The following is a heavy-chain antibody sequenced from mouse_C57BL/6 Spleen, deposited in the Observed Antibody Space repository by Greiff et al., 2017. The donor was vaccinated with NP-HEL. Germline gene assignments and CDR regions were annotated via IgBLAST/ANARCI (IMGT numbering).Heavy chain of an antibody. V-gene: IGHV1-54*01. CDR3: ARGEGHYYAMDY. CDR2: INPGSGGT. J-gene: IGHJ4*01. Sequence: VQLQQSGAELVRPGTSVKVSCKASGYAFTNYLIEWVKQRPGQGLEWIGVINPGSGGTNYNEKFKGKATLTADKSSSTAYMQLSSLTSEDSAVYFCARGEGHYYAMDYWGQGTSVTVSS. CDR1: GYAFTNYL.